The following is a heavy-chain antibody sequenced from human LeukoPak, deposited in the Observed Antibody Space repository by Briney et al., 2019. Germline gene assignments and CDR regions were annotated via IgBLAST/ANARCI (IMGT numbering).Heavy chain of an antibody. Sequence: SETLSLTCAVYGGSFSGYYWSWIRQPPGKGLEWIGEINHSGSTNYNPSLKSRVTISVDTSKNQFSLKLSSVTAADTAVYFCVRVIGAPNYYYMDVWGKGTTVTVSS. CDR3: VRVIGAPNYYYMDV. V-gene: IGHV4-34*01. CDR1: GGSFSGYY. CDR2: INHSGST. D-gene: IGHD3-22*01. J-gene: IGHJ6*03.